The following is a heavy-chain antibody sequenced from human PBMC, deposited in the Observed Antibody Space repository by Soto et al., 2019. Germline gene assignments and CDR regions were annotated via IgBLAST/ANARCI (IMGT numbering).Heavy chain of an antibody. D-gene: IGHD6-6*01. CDR3: ARLSNLEYSSSIDY. Sequence: SETLSLTCTVSGGSISSSSYYWGWIRQPPGKGLEWIGSIYYSGSTYYNPSLKSRVTISVDTSKNQFSLKLSSVTAADTAVYYCARLSNLEYSSSIDYWGQGTLVTVSS. CDR1: GGSISSSSYY. J-gene: IGHJ4*02. CDR2: IYYSGST. V-gene: IGHV4-39*01.